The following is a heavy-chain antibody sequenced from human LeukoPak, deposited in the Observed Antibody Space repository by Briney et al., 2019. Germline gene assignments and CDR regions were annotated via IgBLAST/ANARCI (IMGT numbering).Heavy chain of an antibody. J-gene: IGHJ4*02. CDR3: ARGPWFGESNYCDY. V-gene: IGHV4-34*01. CDR2: INHSGRT. D-gene: IGHD3-10*01. CDR1: GGSFSNYY. Sequence: LSETLSLTCTIYGGSFSNYYWSWIRQSPGKGLEWIGEINHSGRTNYNPSLKSRITISVDTSKNQFYLKLSSVTAADTAVYYCARGPWFGESNYCDYWGQGTLVTVSS.